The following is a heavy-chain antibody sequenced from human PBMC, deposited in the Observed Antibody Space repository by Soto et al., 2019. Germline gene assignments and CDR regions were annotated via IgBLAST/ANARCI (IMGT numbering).Heavy chain of an antibody. V-gene: IGHV1-69*13. CDR3: ARGPDRSGFYLFDY. Sequence: SVKVSCKASGGTFSNHAISWVRQAPGQGPEWMGGIIPLSGTTSYVQKFQGRLTITADESMTTAYMELSSLRYEDTAVYYCARGPDRSGFYLFDYWGQGTLVTVSS. D-gene: IGHD3-22*01. J-gene: IGHJ4*02. CDR2: IIPLSGTT. CDR1: GGTFSNHA.